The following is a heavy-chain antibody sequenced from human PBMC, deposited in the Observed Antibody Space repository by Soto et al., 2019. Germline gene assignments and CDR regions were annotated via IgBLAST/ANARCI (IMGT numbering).Heavy chain of an antibody. D-gene: IGHD3-3*01. CDR1: GGSFSGYY. V-gene: IGHV4-34*01. J-gene: IGHJ6*02. Sequence: SETLSLTCAVYGGSFSGYYWSWIRQPPGKGLEWIGEINHSGSTNYNPSLKSRVTISVDTSKNQFSLKLSSVTAADTAVHYCARARVAIFGVVPYYYYYGMDVWGQGTTVTVSS. CDR3: ARARVAIFGVVPYYYYYGMDV. CDR2: INHSGST.